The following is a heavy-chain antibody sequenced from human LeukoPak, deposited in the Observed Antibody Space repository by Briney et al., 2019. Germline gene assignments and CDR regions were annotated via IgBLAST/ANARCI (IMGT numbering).Heavy chain of an antibody. V-gene: IGHV3-21*01. Sequence: GGSLRLSCAASGFTFSSYSMNWVRQAPGKGLEWVSSISSSSSYIYYADSVKGRFTISRDNAKNSLYLQMNSLRAEDTAVYYCARLSGIAAAIDYWGQGTLVTVSS. CDR2: ISSSSSYI. CDR1: GFTFSSYS. CDR3: ARLSGIAAAIDY. D-gene: IGHD6-13*01. J-gene: IGHJ4*02.